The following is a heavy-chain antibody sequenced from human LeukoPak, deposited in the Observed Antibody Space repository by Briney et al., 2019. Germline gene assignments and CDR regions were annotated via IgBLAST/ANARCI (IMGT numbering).Heavy chain of an antibody. D-gene: IGHD3-22*01. CDR3: ARTTYYYDSSGYRPSYFDY. V-gene: IGHV4-39*07. CDR1: GGSISSSSYY. J-gene: IGHJ4*02. CDR2: IYYSGST. Sequence: SETLSLTCTVSGGSISSSSYYWGWIRQPPGKGLEWIGSIYYSGSTYYNPSLKSRVTISVDTSKNQFSLKLSSVTAADTAVYYCARTTYYYDSSGYRPSYFDYWGQGTLVTVSS.